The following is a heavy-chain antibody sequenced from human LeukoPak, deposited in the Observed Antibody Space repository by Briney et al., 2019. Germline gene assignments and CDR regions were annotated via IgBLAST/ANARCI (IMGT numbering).Heavy chain of an antibody. V-gene: IGHV3-43*02. Sequence: GGSLRLSCAASGFTVSSNYMSWVRQAPGKGLEWVSLISGDGGSTYYADSVKGRFTISRDKNSLYLQTNSLRTEDTALYYCAKDTGNYDLYLQHWGQGTLVTVSS. D-gene: IGHD3-10*01. CDR3: AKDTGNYDLYLQH. CDR1: GFTVSSNY. CDR2: ISGDGGST. J-gene: IGHJ1*01.